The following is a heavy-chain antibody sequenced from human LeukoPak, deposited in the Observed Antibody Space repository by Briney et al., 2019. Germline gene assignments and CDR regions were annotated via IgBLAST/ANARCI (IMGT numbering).Heavy chain of an antibody. CDR1: GGSISSYY. J-gene: IGHJ4*02. CDR2: IYTSGST. D-gene: IGHD4-17*01. V-gene: IGHV4-4*07. CDR3: ARSTDDYGDYPFDY. Sequence: SETLSLTCTVSGGSISSYYWSWIRQPAGKGLEWIGRIYTSGSTNYNPSLKSRVTISVDTSKNQFSLKLSSVTAADTAVYYCARSTDDYGDYPFDYWGQGTLVTVSS.